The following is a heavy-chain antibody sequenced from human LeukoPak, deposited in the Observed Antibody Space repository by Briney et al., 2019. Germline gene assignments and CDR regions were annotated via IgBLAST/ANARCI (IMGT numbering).Heavy chain of an antibody. D-gene: IGHD6-13*01. Sequence: SETLSLTCTVSGGSISSSSYYWGWIRQPPGKGLEWIGSIYYSGSTFYNPSLESRVTISVDTSKNQFSLKLRSVTAADTAVYYCACSSHFDPWGQGTLVTVSS. CDR3: ACSSHFDP. CDR2: IYYSGST. V-gene: IGHV4-39*01. J-gene: IGHJ5*02. CDR1: GGSISSSSYY.